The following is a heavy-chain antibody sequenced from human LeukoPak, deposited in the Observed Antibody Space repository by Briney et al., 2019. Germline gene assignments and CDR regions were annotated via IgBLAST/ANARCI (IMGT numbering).Heavy chain of an antibody. V-gene: IGHV4-34*01. J-gene: IGHJ5*02. CDR3: ARGTPSYDFWSGYSRSYGNWFDP. Sequence: SETLSPTCAVYGWSFSGYYWSWIRQPPGKGPEWIGEINHSGSTNYNPSLKSRVTISVDTSKNQFSLKLSSVTAADTAVYYCARGTPSYDFWSGYSRSYGNWFDPWGQGTLVTVSS. D-gene: IGHD3-3*01. CDR2: INHSGST. CDR1: GWSFSGYY.